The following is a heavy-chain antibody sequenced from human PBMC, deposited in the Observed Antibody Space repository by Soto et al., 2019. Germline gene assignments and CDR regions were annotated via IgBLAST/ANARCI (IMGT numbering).Heavy chain of an antibody. V-gene: IGHV3-30-3*01. CDR1: GFIFSSYP. D-gene: IGHD4-17*01. Sequence: QVQLVESGGGVVQPGRSLRLSCAASGFIFSSYPMHWVRQAPGKGLEWVAVISDDGSTKYYADSVKGRFTISRDNSKNTLYLQMNSLSGEDTAVYYCTRADVTVTLSVFDPWGQGTLVTVSS. CDR3: TRADVTVTLSVFDP. J-gene: IGHJ5*02. CDR2: ISDDGSTK.